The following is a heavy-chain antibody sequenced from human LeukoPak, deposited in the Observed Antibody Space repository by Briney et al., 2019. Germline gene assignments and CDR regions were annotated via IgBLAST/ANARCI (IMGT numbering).Heavy chain of an antibody. Sequence: PGGSLRLSCAASGFTFSNYAMSWVRQAPGKGLEWVSAISSSGGRTYYADSVKGRFTISRDNSRSTVYLQMTSLRAEDTAVYYCVKDYQVGNSPDFGDCWGQGTLVTVSS. V-gene: IGHV3-23*01. D-gene: IGHD2-21*01. CDR1: GFTFSNYA. J-gene: IGHJ4*02. CDR2: ISSSGGRT. CDR3: VKDYQVGNSPDFGDC.